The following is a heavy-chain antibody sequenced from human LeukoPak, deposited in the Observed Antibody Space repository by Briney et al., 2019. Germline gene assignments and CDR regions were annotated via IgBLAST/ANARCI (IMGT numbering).Heavy chain of an antibody. CDR1: GFPFNAYW. Sequence: GGSLRLSCAAPGFPFNAYWMTWVRQAPGKGLEWVANIRQDGDTKYYVDSVKGRFTISRDNSKNTLYLQMNSLRIEDTAVYYCARDLAGLVVVPAEGPVGCYGMDVWGQGTTVTVSS. CDR2: IRQDGDTK. CDR3: ARDLAGLVVVPAEGPVGCYGMDV. D-gene: IGHD2-15*01. V-gene: IGHV3-7*01. J-gene: IGHJ6*02.